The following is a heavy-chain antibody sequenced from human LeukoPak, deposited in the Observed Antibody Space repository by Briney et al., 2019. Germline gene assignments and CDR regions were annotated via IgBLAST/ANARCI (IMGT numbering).Heavy chain of an antibody. J-gene: IGHJ6*02. CDR3: ARDPYGMDV. CDR1: GGSISGYY. V-gene: IGHV4-59*12. CDR2: IYSSGST. Sequence: SETLSLTCTVSGGSISGYYWTWIRQPPGKGLEWIGYIYSSGSTKYNPSLKSPITISVDTSKNQLSLKLSSVTAADTAVYYCARDPYGMDVWGQGTTVTVSS.